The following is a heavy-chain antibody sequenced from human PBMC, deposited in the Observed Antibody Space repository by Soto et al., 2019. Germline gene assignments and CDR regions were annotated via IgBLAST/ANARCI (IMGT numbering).Heavy chain of an antibody. CDR1: GYTFTGYY. CDR3: ARVLRYCSGGSCYSHYYYYGMDV. D-gene: IGHD2-15*01. Sequence: ASVKVSCKASGYTFTGYYMHWVRQAPGQGLEWMGWINPNSGGTNYAQKFQGRVTMTRDTSISTAYMELSRLRSDDTAVYYCARVLRYCSGGSCYSHYYYYGMDVWRQRTTVTVSS. CDR2: INPNSGGT. J-gene: IGHJ6*02. V-gene: IGHV1-2*02.